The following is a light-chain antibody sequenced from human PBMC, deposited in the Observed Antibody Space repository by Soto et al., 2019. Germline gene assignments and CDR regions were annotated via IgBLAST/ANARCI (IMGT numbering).Light chain of an antibody. CDR1: QSVLHSSNNKNY. J-gene: IGKJ2*01. CDR2: WAS. V-gene: IGKV4-1*01. CDR3: HQYYSVPQP. Sequence: DIVMTQSPDSLAVSLGERATINCKSSQSVLHSSNNKNYLAWYQQKPGQPPRLLIYWASTRESGVPDRFSGSGSATDFTLTISRLQAEDVAVYYCHQYYSVPQPFGQGTNLDIK.